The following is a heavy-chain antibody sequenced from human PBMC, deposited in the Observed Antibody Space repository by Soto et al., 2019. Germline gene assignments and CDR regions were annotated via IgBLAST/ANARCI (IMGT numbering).Heavy chain of an antibody. V-gene: IGHV3-9*01. CDR3: TREVGASHGPYDGMDV. D-gene: IGHD3-3*01. CDR1: GFIFDDYG. J-gene: IGHJ6*02. CDR2: ISWNSGRI. Sequence: GGSLRLSCVASGFIFDDYGMHWVRQAPGKGLEWVTGISWNSGRIDYADSVEGRLTISRDNAKNTLYLQMNSLRPEDTALYYCTREVGASHGPYDGMDVFGQGTMVTVSS.